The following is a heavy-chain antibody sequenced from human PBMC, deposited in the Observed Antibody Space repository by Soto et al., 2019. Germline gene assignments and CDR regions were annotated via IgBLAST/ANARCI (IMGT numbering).Heavy chain of an antibody. CDR1: GYSFTSYW. Sequence: GESLKISCKGSGYSFTSYWIGWVRQMPGKGLEWMGIIYPGDSDTRYSPSFQGQVTISADKSISTAYLQWSSLKASDTAVYYCARAYYYDSSVYYRWFDPWGQGTLVTVS. CDR2: IYPGDSDT. J-gene: IGHJ5*02. D-gene: IGHD3-22*01. CDR3: ARAYYYDSSVYYRWFDP. V-gene: IGHV5-51*01.